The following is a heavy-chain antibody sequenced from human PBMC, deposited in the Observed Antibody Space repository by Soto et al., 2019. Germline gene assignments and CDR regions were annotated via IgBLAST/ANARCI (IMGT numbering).Heavy chain of an antibody. J-gene: IGHJ6*02. CDR3: ARDLYPEINYYYYGMDV. D-gene: IGHD2-8*01. V-gene: IGHV1-18*01. Sequence: QVQLVQSGAEVKKPGASVKVSCKASGYTFTSYGISWVRQAPGQGLEWMGWISAYNGNTNYAQKLQGRVTMTTDTSTSTAYMELRSLRSDDTAVYYCARDLYPEINYYYYGMDVWGQGTTVTVSS. CDR1: GYTFTSYG. CDR2: ISAYNGNT.